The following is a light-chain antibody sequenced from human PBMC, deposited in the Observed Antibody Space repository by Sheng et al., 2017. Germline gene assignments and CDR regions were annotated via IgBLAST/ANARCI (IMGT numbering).Light chain of an antibody. J-gene: IGKJ4*01. CDR2: GAS. CDR3: QQYNNWPLT. Sequence: EIVLTQSPATLSVSPGERATLSCRASQSVNSNLAWYQQKPGQAPRLLIKGASTRAAGIPARFSGSGSGTEFTLTITSLQSEDFAVYYCQQYNNWPLTFGGGTKVEI. V-gene: IGKV3-15*01. CDR1: QSVNSN.